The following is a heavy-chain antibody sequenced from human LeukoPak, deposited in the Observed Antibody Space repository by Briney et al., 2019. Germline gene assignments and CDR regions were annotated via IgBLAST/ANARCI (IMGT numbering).Heavy chain of an antibody. Sequence: PSETLSLTCAVYGGSFSGYYWSWIRQPPGKGLEWIGEINHSGSTNYNPSLKSRVTISVDTSKNQFSLKLSSVTAADTAVYYCARFRFPGVWGSYRDRKKFDYWGQGTLVTVSS. J-gene: IGHJ4*02. D-gene: IGHD3-16*02. CDR1: GGSFSGYY. V-gene: IGHV4-34*01. CDR2: INHSGST. CDR3: ARFRFPGVWGSYRDRKKFDY.